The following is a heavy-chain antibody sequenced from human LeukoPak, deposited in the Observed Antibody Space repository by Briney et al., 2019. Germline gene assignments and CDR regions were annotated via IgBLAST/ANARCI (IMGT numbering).Heavy chain of an antibody. CDR3: ATDGGIGGYDYYYGMDV. J-gene: IGHJ6*02. V-gene: IGHV1-24*01. CDR2: FDPEDGET. Sequence: ASVKVSCKVSGYTLTELSMHWVRQAPGKGLEWMGGFDPEDGETIYAQKFQGRVTMTEDTSTDTAYMELSSLRSEDTAVYYCATDGGIGGYDYYYGMDVWGQGTTVTVSS. D-gene: IGHD5-12*01. CDR1: GYTLTELS.